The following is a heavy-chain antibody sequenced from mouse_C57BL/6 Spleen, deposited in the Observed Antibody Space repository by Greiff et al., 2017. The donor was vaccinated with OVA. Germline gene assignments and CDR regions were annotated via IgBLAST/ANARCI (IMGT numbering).Heavy chain of an antibody. Sequence: QVQLQQSGAELVKPGASVKMSCKASGYTFTSYWITWVKQRPGQGLEWIGDIYPGSGSTNYNEKFKSKATLTVDTPSSTAYMQLSSLTYEDSAIYYCERGYFDVWGTGTTVTVSS. CDR2: IYPGSGST. CDR3: ERGYFDV. J-gene: IGHJ1*03. V-gene: IGHV1-55*01. CDR1: GYTFTSYW.